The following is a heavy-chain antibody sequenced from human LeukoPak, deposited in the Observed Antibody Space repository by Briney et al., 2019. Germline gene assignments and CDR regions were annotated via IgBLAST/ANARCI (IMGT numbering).Heavy chain of an antibody. CDR1: GDSVSINTAA. V-gene: IGHV6-1*01. CDR3: ARDPANYYYGLDV. Sequence: SPTLSLTFAISGDSVSINTAAWNWLRQSPSRGLEWLGTTYYRSTWHNDYAVSVKSRITINPDTSKNQFSLQLNSVTPEDTAVYFCARDPANYYYGLDVWGQGTAVTVSS. J-gene: IGHJ6*02. CDR2: TYYRSTWHN.